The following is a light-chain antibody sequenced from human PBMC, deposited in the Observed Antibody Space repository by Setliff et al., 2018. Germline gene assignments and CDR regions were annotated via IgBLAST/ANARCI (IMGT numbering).Light chain of an antibody. CDR1: NSDVGGYNY. Sequence: QSVLTQPAAVSGSPGQSIAISCAGTNSDVGGYNYVSWYQQHPNKAPKLLIYEVTKRPSGVSDRFSGTKSANTASLTISGLRAEDEADYYCCSYAGNSTSDNYVFGTGTRSPS. J-gene: IGLJ1*01. V-gene: IGLV2-14*03. CDR3: CSYAGNSTSDNYV. CDR2: EVT.